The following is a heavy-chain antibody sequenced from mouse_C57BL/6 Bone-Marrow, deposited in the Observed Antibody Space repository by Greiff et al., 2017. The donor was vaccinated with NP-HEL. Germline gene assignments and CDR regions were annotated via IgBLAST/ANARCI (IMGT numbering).Heavy chain of an antibody. CDR3: TRTLLLPYYFDY. J-gene: IGHJ2*01. Sequence: QVQLQQSGAELVRPGASVTLSCKASGYTFTDYEMHWVKQTPVHGLEWIGAIDPETGGTAYNQKFKGKAILTADKSSSTAYMELRSLTSEDSAVYYCTRTLLLPYYFDYWGHGTTLTVSS. D-gene: IGHD1-1*01. CDR1: GYTFTDYE. CDR2: IDPETGGT. V-gene: IGHV1-15*01.